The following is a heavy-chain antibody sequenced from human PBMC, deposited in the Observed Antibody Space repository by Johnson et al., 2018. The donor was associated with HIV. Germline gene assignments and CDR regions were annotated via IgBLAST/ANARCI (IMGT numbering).Heavy chain of an antibody. Sequence: QEQLVESGGGVVQPGRSLRLSCAASGFTFSSYAMHWVRQAPGKGLEWVAVISYDGSNKYYADSVKGRFTISRDNSKNTLYLQMGSLTTEDMAVYYCAREPLGNYVLGYAFDIWGQGTMVTVSS. D-gene: IGHD1-7*01. CDR1: GFTFSSYA. J-gene: IGHJ3*02. CDR3: AREPLGNYVLGYAFDI. CDR2: ISYDGSNK. V-gene: IGHV3-30*14.